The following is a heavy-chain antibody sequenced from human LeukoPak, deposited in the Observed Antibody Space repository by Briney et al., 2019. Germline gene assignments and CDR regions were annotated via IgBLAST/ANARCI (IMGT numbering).Heavy chain of an antibody. CDR1: GFTFSSYA. Sequence: TGGSLRLSCAASGFTFSSYAMSWVRQAPGKGLEWVSTISGSGGSTYFADSVKGRFTISRDNSKNSLSLQMNSLRAEDTAVYYCARCSGSSTYHSDDYWGQGTLVTVSS. V-gene: IGHV3-23*01. CDR3: ARCSGSSTYHSDDY. J-gene: IGHJ4*02. CDR2: ISGSGGST. D-gene: IGHD2-15*01.